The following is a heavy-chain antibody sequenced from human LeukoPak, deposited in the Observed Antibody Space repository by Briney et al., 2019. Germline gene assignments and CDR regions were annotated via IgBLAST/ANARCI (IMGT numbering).Heavy chain of an antibody. CDR2: ISAYNGNT. D-gene: IGHD2-15*01. J-gene: IGHJ5*02. CDR3: AMEYCSGGSCYKHRWFDP. Sequence: ASVKVSCKASGYTFTSYGISWVRQAPGQGLEWMGWISAYNGNTNYAQKLQGRVTMTTDTSTSTAYMELRSLRSDYAAVYYCAMEYCSGGSCYKHRWFDPRGQGTLVTVSS. CDR1: GYTFTSYG. V-gene: IGHV1-18*04.